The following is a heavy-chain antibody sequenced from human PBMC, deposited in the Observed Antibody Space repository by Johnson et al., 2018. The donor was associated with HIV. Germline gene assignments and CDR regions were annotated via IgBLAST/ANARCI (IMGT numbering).Heavy chain of an antibody. Sequence: VQLVESGGGLVQPGGSLRLSCAASGFTFSSYWMSWVRQAPGNGLEWVANIKQAGSEKYYVDYVKGRFTIYRDNAKNSLYLQMHSLRAEDTAVYDCAREGIAARLAAFDIWGQGTMVTVSS. CDR1: GFTFSSYW. V-gene: IGHV3-7*03. CDR3: AREGIAARLAAFDI. D-gene: IGHD6-6*01. J-gene: IGHJ3*02. CDR2: IKQAGSEK.